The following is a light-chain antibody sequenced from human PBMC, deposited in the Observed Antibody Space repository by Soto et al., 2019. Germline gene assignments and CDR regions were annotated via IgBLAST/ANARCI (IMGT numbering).Light chain of an antibody. CDR2: ADD. Sequence: SYELTQPPSVSVAPGQTARITCGGNNIGSKSVHWYQQKPGQAPVLVVYADDDRPSGIPDRISGSNSGNTATLTISRVEAGDEADYYCQLWDSTRDHHVFGSGTKLTVL. J-gene: IGLJ1*01. CDR3: QLWDSTRDHHV. V-gene: IGLV3-21*02. CDR1: NIGSKS.